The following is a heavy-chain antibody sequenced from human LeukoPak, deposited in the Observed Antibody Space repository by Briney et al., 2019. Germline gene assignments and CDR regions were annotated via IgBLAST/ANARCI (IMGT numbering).Heavy chain of an antibody. D-gene: IGHD5-18*01. CDR3: AKDFDGYSYGICDF. J-gene: IGHJ4*02. CDR2: IRNDGNNQ. V-gene: IGHV3-30*02. CDR1: GFTLSSYG. Sequence: GGSLRLSCAASGFTLSSYGMHWVRQAPGRGLEWVTFIRNDGNNQYYADSVKGRFAVSRDNSKSVLYLQMNSLRAEDTAVYYCAKDFDGYSYGICDFWGQGTLVTVSS.